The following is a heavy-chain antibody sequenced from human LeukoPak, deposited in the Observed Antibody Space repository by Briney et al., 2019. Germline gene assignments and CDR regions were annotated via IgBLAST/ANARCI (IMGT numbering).Heavy chain of an antibody. J-gene: IGHJ4*02. V-gene: IGHV3-23*01. CDR1: GFTFSSYA. D-gene: IGHD2-21*02. CDR3: AKDEEHIVVVTAILDY. CDR2: ISGSGGST. Sequence: GGSLRLSCAASGFTFSSYAMSWVRQAPGKGLEWVSAISGSGGSTYYADSVKGRFTISRDNSKNTLYLQMNSLRAEDTAVYYCAKDEEHIVVVTAILDYWGQGTLVTVSS.